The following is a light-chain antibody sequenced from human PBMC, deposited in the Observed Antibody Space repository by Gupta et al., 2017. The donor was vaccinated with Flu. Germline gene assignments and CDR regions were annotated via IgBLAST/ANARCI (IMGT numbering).Light chain of an antibody. V-gene: IGLV3-1*01. CDR3: QAWDSSTWV. Sequence: SYELPQPPSVSVSPGQTASITCSGDKLGDKYVCCYQQKPGQSPVLVIYQDSKRPSGIPERFSGTNSGNTATLTISGTQAMNEADYYCQAWDSSTWVFGGGTKLTVL. CDR2: QDS. J-gene: IGLJ3*02. CDR1: KLGDKY.